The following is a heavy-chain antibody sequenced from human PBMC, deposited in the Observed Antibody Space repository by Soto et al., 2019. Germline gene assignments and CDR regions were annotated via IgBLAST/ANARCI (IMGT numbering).Heavy chain of an antibody. CDR1: GFTFSSYW. Sequence: PGGSLRLSCAASGFTFSSYWMHWGRQAPGKGLVWVSRINPDGSATNYADSVKGRFTISRDNAKNTLYLQMNSLRAEDTAVFYCGRGGSDSPMAPGYWGQGTLVTVSS. V-gene: IGHV3-74*01. CDR3: GRGGSDSPMAPGY. J-gene: IGHJ4*02. D-gene: IGHD5-18*01. CDR2: INPDGSAT.